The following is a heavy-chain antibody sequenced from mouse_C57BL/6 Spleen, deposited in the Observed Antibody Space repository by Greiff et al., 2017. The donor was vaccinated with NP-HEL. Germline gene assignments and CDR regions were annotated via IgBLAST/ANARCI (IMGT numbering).Heavy chain of an antibody. J-gene: IGHJ1*03. CDR1: GYTFTGYW. Sequence: VQLVESGAELMKPGASVKLSCKATGYTFTGYWIEWVKQRPGHGLEWIGEILPGSGSTNYNEKFKGKATFTADTSSNTAYMQLSSLTTEDSAIYYCAKRGHYYGSSYEYFDVWGTGTTVTVSS. CDR3: AKRGHYYGSSYEYFDV. D-gene: IGHD1-1*01. CDR2: ILPGSGST. V-gene: IGHV1-9*01.